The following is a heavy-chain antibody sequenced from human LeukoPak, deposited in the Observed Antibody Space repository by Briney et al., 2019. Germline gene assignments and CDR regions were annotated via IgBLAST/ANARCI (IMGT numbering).Heavy chain of an antibody. J-gene: IGHJ3*02. D-gene: IGHD1-26*01. CDR3: ARDSGYAFDI. V-gene: IGHV3-48*01. Sequence: PGGSLRLSCAASGFTFGSYSMNWVRQAPGKGLEWVSYIGISSSTIDYADSVKGRFTISRDNAKNSLYLQMNSLRAEDTAVYYCARDSGYAFDIWGQGTMVTVSS. CDR1: GFTFGSYS. CDR2: IGISSSTI.